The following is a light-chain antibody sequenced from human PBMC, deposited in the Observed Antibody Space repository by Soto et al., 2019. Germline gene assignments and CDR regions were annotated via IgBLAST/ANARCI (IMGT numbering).Light chain of an antibody. CDR3: QQYGSSPPHT. J-gene: IGKJ2*01. V-gene: IGKV3-20*01. CDR2: GAS. Sequence: EVVVTQSPGTLSLSPGERATLSCRASQSVSSSYLAWYQQKPGQAPRLLIYGASSRATGIPDRFSGSGSGTDFTLTISRLEPEDFAVYYCQQYGSSPPHTFGQGTKLEIK. CDR1: QSVSSSY.